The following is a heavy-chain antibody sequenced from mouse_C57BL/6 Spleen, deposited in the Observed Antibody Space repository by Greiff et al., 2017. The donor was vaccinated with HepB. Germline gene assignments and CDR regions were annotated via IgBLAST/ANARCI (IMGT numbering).Heavy chain of an antibody. Sequence: QVQLQQPGAELVKPGASVKLSCKASGYTFTSYWMHWVKQRPGQGLEWIGMIHPNSGSTNYNEKFKSKATLTVVKSSSTAYMQLSSLTSEDSAVYYCARGAYYSIFLWFAYWGQGTLVTVSA. CDR3: ARGAYYSIFLWFAY. CDR1: GYTFTSYW. V-gene: IGHV1-64*01. J-gene: IGHJ3*01. D-gene: IGHD2-5*01. CDR2: IHPNSGST.